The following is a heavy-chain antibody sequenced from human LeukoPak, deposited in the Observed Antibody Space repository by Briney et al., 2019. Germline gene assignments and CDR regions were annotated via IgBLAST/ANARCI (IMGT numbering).Heavy chain of an antibody. CDR3: ARAGYSYGWGHFDY. CDR2: VSAYNGNT. J-gene: IGHJ4*02. D-gene: IGHD5-18*01. V-gene: IGHV1-18*01. Sequence: GASVKVSCKASGYTFTSYGISWVRQAPGQGLEWMGWVSAYNGNTNYAQKLQGRVTMTTDTSTSTAYMELRSLRSDDTAVYYCARAGYSYGWGHFDYWGQGTLVTVSS. CDR1: GYTFTSYG.